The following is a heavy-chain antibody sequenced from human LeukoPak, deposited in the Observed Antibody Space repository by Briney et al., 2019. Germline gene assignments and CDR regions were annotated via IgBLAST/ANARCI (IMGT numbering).Heavy chain of an antibody. CDR2: INPNSGGT. V-gene: IGHV1-2*02. J-gene: IGHJ4*02. D-gene: IGHD3-10*01. CDR3: ARSQLLWFGELLF. CDR1: GYTFTGYY. Sequence: ASVKVSCKASGYTFTGYYMHWVRQAPGQGLECMGWINPNSGGTNYAQKFQGRVTMTRDTSISTAYMELSRLRSDDTAVYYCARSQLLWFGELLFWGQGTLVTVSS.